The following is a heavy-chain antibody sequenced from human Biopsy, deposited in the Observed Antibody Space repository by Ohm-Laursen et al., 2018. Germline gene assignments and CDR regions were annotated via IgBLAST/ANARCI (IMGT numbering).Heavy chain of an antibody. V-gene: IGHV1-69*04. Sequence: SVKVFCKASGDTFNKYGIFWVRQAPGQGLEWMGRIIPIVDIVNYAQRFQGRVTMTADKSTSTAYLDLSSLISEDTAVYYCARGGSGSGYYGMDVWGQGTTVTVSS. D-gene: IGHD3-10*01. J-gene: IGHJ6*02. CDR1: GDTFNKYG. CDR2: IIPIVDIV. CDR3: ARGGSGSGYYGMDV.